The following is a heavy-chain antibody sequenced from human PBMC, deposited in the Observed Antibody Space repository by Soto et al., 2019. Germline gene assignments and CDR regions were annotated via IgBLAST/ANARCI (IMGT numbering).Heavy chain of an antibody. V-gene: IGHV4-34*01. D-gene: IGHD2-15*01. CDR2: INHSGST. Sequence: QVQLQQWGAGLLKPSETLSLTCAVYGGSFSGYYWSWIRQPPGKGLEWIGEINHSGSTNYTPSLKSQVTISVDTSKNQFSLKLSSVTAADTAVYYCARAVDIVVVVAASGGIDYWGQGTLVTVSS. J-gene: IGHJ4*02. CDR3: ARAVDIVVVVAASGGIDY. CDR1: GGSFSGYY.